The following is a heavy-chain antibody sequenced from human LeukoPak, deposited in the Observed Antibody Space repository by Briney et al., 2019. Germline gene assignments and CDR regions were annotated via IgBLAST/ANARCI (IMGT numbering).Heavy chain of an antibody. D-gene: IGHD2-2*01. Sequence: ASVKVSCKASGYTFTGYYMHWVRQAPGQGLEWMGWINPNSGGTNYAQKFQGRVTMTRDTSISTAYMELSRLRSDDTAVYYCARGRASIVVVYYFDYWGQGTPVTVSS. J-gene: IGHJ4*02. CDR1: GYTFTGYY. V-gene: IGHV1-2*02. CDR3: ARGRASIVVVYYFDY. CDR2: INPNSGGT.